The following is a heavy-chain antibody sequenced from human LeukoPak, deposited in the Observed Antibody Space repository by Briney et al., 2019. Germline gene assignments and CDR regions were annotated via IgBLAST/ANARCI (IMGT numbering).Heavy chain of an antibody. Sequence: SQTLSLTCTVSGGSISSGSYYWSWIRQPAGKGLEWIGRIYTSGSTNYNPSLKSRVTISVDTSKNQFSLKLSSVTAADTAVYYCARGYSYGLYYFDYWGQGTLVTVSS. J-gene: IGHJ4*02. CDR3: ARGYSYGLYYFDY. CDR2: IYTSGST. V-gene: IGHV4-61*02. D-gene: IGHD5-18*01. CDR1: GGSISSGSYY.